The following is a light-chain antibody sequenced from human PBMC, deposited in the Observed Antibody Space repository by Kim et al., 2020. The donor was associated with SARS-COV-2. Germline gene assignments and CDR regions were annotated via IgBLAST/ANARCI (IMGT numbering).Light chain of an antibody. V-gene: IGLV1-40*01. CDR1: NIGPDYD. Sequence: GAPGPTVTISCAGSNIGPDYDVHWYQQCPGSAPKLLIYGDIHRPSGVPDRFSGSKSGTSASLAITGLQGEDEADYFCQTYDSGHVVFGGGTQLTVL. CDR3: QTYDSGHVV. J-gene: IGLJ2*01. CDR2: GDI.